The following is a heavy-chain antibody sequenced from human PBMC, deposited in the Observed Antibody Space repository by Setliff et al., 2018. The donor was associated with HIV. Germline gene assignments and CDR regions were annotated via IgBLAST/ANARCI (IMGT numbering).Heavy chain of an antibody. J-gene: IGHJ1*01. CDR3: ARGRLSGYYAGGEYSQH. CDR2: INHVGST. Sequence: SETLSLTCAVYGGSFSSYYWNWIRQSPGKGLEWIGEINHVGSTNYNSSLKSRITISVDTSKNQFSLKLSSVTAADTAVYYCARGRLSGYYAGGEYSQHWGQGTQVTVSS. D-gene: IGHD3-22*01. CDR1: GGSFSSYY. V-gene: IGHV4-34*01.